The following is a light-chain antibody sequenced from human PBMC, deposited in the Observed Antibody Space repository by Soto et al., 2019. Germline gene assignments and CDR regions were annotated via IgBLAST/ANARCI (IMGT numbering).Light chain of an antibody. J-gene: IGKJ1*01. V-gene: IGKV1-5*03. CDR2: KAS. CDR3: QQYYSYPWT. CDR1: QSIANL. Sequence: DIHVTQSPSTLSASVGDRVAITCRASQSIANLLVWYQQKPGKAPKLLIYKASKLESGVPSGFSGSGSGTDFTLTINSLQPDDFATYYCQQYYSYPWTFGQGTKVEIK.